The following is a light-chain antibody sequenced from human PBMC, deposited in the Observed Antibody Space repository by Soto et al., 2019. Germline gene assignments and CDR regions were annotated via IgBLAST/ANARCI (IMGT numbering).Light chain of an antibody. CDR2: KVS. V-gene: IGLV2-14*03. CDR3: MSYIDSTSTHWV. CDR1: SSDVGHPYNY. J-gene: IGLJ3*02. Sequence: QSVLTQPASVSGSPGQSITISCTGTSSDVGHPYNYVSWYQQHPGKAPKLLIFKVSNRPSGISGRFSGSKSGNTASLTISGLQAEDEADYYCMSYIDSTSTHWVLGGGTQRPS.